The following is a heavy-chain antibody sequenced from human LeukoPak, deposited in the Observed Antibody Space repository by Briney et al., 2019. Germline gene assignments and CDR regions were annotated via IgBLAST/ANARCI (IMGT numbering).Heavy chain of an antibody. CDR1: GGSISSYY. CDR3: ARGAGSGRIDY. Sequence: SETLSLTCTVSGGSISSYYWSWIRQPPGKGLEWIGYIYYSGSTNYNPSLKSRVTISVDTSKNQSSLKLSSVTAADTAVYYCARGAGSGRIDYWGKGTLVTVSS. J-gene: IGHJ4*02. CDR2: IYYSGST. V-gene: IGHV4-59*01. D-gene: IGHD3-10*01.